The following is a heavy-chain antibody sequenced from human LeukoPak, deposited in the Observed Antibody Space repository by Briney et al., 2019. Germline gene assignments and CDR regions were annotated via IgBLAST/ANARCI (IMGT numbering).Heavy chain of an antibody. CDR3: ARRPLTTVTYFDL. V-gene: IGHV5-51*01. CDR1: GYIFTSYW. D-gene: IGHD4-17*01. Sequence: GESLKISCKGSGYIFTSYWIGWVRQMPGKGLEWMGIIYPGDSDTRYSPSFQGQVTISADKSISTAYLQWSSLKASDTAMYYCARRPLTTVTYFDLWGRGTLVTVSS. CDR2: IYPGDSDT. J-gene: IGHJ2*01.